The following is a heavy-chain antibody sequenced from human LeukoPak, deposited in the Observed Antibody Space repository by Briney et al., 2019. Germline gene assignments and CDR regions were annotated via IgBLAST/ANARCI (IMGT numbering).Heavy chain of an antibody. D-gene: IGHD6-13*01. CDR1: GFTFSSYS. CDR3: ARDSSSWLDY. Sequence: GGSLRLSCVASGFTFSSYSMNWVRQAPGKGLEWVSSISSSSSYIYYADSVKGRFTISRDNAKNSLYLQMNSLRAEDTAVYYCARDSSSWLDYWGQGTLVTVSS. J-gene: IGHJ4*02. CDR2: ISSSSSYI. V-gene: IGHV3-21*01.